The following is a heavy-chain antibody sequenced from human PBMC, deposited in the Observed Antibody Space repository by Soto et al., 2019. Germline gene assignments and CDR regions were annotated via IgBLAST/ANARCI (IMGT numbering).Heavy chain of an antibody. D-gene: IGHD6-13*01. CDR2: IYPGDSDT. CDR3: ARQGYSSSWDPNYYYFGMDV. V-gene: IGHV5-51*01. J-gene: IGHJ6*02. CDR1: GYSFTSYW. Sequence: GESLKISCKGSGYSFTSYWIGWVRQMPGKGLEWMGIIYPGDSDTRYSPSFQGQVTISADKSISTAYLQWSSLKASDTAMYYCARQGYSSSWDPNYYYFGMDVWGQGTTVTVSS.